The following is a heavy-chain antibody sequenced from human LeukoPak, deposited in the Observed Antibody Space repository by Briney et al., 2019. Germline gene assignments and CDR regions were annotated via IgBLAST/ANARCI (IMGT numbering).Heavy chain of an antibody. D-gene: IGHD1-26*01. CDR1: GLTFSDNY. CDR2: TRKKINSYTT. CDR3: TRVVLVGTTYSYFDY. V-gene: IGHV3-72*01. Sequence: GGSLRLAWAASGLTFSDNYMDWVRQAAGKGLEWVGCTRKKINSYTTGYAASVKRRFTISRDDSKNSLYLQMNSLKAEDTAVYYCTRVVLVGTTYSYFDYWGQGTLVTVSS. J-gene: IGHJ4*02.